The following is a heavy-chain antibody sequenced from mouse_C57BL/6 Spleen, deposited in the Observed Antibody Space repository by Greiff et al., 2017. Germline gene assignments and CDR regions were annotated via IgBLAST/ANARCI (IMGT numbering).Heavy chain of an antibody. CDR1: GFTFSDYG. Sequence: EVKLVESGGGLVKPGGSLKLSCAASGFTFSDYGMHWVRQAPEKGLEWVAYISSGSSTIYYADTVKGRFTISRDNAKNTLFLQMTSLRSEDTAMYYCARLYYYGRRVLHYYAMDYWGQGTSVTVSS. CDR2: ISSGSSTI. V-gene: IGHV5-17*01. CDR3: ARLYYYGRRVLHYYAMDY. J-gene: IGHJ4*01. D-gene: IGHD1-1*01.